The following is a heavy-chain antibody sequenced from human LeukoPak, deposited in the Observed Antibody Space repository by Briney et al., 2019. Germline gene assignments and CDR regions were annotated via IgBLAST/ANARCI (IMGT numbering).Heavy chain of an antibody. CDR1: GYPFPTYG. CDR3: ARDAGCTLLRGVTLCYFDY. CDR2: ISVYNGNT. J-gene: IGHJ4*02. D-gene: IGHD3-10*01. V-gene: IGHV1-18*01. Sequence: RASVKVSCKASGYPFPTYGISWVRQAPGQGLEWMGWISVYNGNTNYAQRLQGRVTMTTDTSTSTAYMELRSPRSDDTAVYYCARDAGCTLLRGVTLCYFDYWGQGTLVTVSS.